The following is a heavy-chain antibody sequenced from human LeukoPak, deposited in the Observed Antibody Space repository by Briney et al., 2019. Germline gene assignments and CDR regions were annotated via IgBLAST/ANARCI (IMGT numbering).Heavy chain of an antibody. Sequence: SETLSLTCAVYGGSFSGYYWGWIRQPPGKGLEWIGSIYHSGSTYYNPSLKSRVTISVGTSKNQLSLKLSSVTAADTAVYYCARVERWGGYDFESDAFDIWGQGTMVTVSS. CDR2: IYHSGST. CDR1: GGSFSGYY. J-gene: IGHJ3*02. V-gene: IGHV4-38-2*01. D-gene: IGHD5-12*01. CDR3: ARVERWGGYDFESDAFDI.